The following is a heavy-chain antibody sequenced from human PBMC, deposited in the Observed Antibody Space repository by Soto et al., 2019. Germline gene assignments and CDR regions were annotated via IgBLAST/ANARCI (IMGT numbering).Heavy chain of an antibody. CDR1: GYTFTGYY. D-gene: IGHD6-19*01. Sequence: ASVKVSCKASGYTFTGYYMHWVRQAPGQGLEWMGWINPNSGGTNYAQKFQGRVTMTRDTSISTAYMELSRLRSDDTAVYYCASPPVQGEWLFPFDYWGQGTLVTVSS. CDR3: ASPPVQGEWLFPFDY. J-gene: IGHJ4*02. CDR2: INPNSGGT. V-gene: IGHV1-2*02.